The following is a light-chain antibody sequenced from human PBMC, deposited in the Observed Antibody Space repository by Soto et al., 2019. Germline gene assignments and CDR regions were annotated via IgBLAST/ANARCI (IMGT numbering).Light chain of an antibody. CDR1: QSVGSN. CDR2: GAS. V-gene: IGKV3-15*01. Sequence: EIVMTQSPATLSVSPGDRAALSCRASQSVGSNLAWYQQKPGQAPRLLIYGASTRATGIPARFSGSGSGTEFTLTISSLEPEDFAVYYCQQRSNWPPYTFGQGTKLEIK. J-gene: IGKJ2*01. CDR3: QQRSNWPPYT.